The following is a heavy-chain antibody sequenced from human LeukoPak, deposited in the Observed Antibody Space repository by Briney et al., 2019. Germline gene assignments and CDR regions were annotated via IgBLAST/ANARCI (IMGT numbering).Heavy chain of an antibody. J-gene: IGHJ5*02. D-gene: IGHD3-22*01. CDR3: ARVTMIVVVPATVRWFDP. CDR2: IYHSGST. V-gene: IGHV4-38-2*02. CDR1: GYSISSGYY. Sequence: SETLSLTCTVSGYSISSGYYWGWIRQPPGKGLEWIGSIYHSGSTYYNPSVKSRVTISVDTSKNQFSLKLSSVTAADTAVYYCARVTMIVVVPATVRWFDPWGQGTLVTVSS.